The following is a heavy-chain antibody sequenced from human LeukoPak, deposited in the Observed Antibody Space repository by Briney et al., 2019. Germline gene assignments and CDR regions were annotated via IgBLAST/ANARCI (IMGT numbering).Heavy chain of an antibody. D-gene: IGHD3-10*01. Sequence: SQTLSLTCTVSGGSIRSGSYFWTWIRQPAGKALEWIGRVDSSGTTNYNPSLKSRVTISVDTSKNQFSLKLSSVTAADTAVYYCARQALRFVGEFPDYWGQGTLVTVSS. J-gene: IGHJ4*02. CDR3: ARQALRFVGEFPDY. V-gene: IGHV4-61*02. CDR2: VDSSGTT. CDR1: GGSIRSGSYF.